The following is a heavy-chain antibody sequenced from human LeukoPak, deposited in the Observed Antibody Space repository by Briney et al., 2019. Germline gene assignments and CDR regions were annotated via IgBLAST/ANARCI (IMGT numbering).Heavy chain of an antibody. J-gene: IGHJ4*02. CDR2: IRYDGSNK. D-gene: IGHD4-17*01. CDR3: AKDLSSWTTVTPYYFDY. Sequence: GGSLRLSCAASGFTFSSYGMHWVRQAPGKGLEWVAFIRYDGSNKYYADSVKGRFTISRDNSKNTLYLQMNSLRAEDTAVYYCAKDLSSWTTVTPYYFDYWGQGTLDTVSS. CDR1: GFTFSSYG. V-gene: IGHV3-30*02.